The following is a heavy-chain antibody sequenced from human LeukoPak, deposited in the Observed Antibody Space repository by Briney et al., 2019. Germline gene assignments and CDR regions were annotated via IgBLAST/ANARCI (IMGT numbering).Heavy chain of an antibody. Sequence: PGGSLRLSCAASGFTFSSYAMSWVRQAPGKGLEWVSAISGTGGSTYYADSVKGRFAISRDNSKNTLYLQMNSLRAEDTAIYYCAKGPAAAATIDYWGQGTLVTVS. CDR3: AKGPAAAATIDY. V-gene: IGHV3-23*01. CDR2: ISGTGGST. D-gene: IGHD6-13*01. J-gene: IGHJ4*02. CDR1: GFTFSSYA.